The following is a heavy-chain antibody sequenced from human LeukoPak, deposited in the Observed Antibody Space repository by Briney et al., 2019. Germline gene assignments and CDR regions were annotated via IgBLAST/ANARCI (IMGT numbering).Heavy chain of an antibody. V-gene: IGHV4-39*01. D-gene: IGHD5-12*01. CDR1: GFTFSSYN. CDR2: IYYSGST. J-gene: IGHJ4*02. CDR3: ARLRSGYLYYFDY. Sequence: GSLRLSCAASGFTFSSYNMNWVRQPPGKGLEWIGSIYYSGSTYYNPSLKSRVTISVDTSKNQFSLKLSSVTAADTAVYYCARLRSGYLYYFDYWGQGTLVTVSS.